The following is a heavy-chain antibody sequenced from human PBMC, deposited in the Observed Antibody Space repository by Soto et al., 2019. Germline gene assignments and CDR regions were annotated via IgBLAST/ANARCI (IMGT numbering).Heavy chain of an antibody. D-gene: IGHD2-8*01. CDR2: VSANNGHT. Sequence: ASVKVSCKASGFTFSNYGLNWVRQAPGQGLEWMGWVSANNGHTNYAQNLQGRVSMTTDTSTSTAYMELRGLTFDDTAVYYCARDIESVTAKHFFYYYAMDVWGQGTTVTVSS. CDR3: ARDIESVTAKHFFYYYAMDV. CDR1: GFTFSNYG. J-gene: IGHJ6*02. V-gene: IGHV1-18*01.